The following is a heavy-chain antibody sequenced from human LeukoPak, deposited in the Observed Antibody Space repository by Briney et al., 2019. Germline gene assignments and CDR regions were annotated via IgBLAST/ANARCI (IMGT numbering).Heavy chain of an antibody. CDR3: ARRTNYYDSSGYLGPDNWFDP. CDR1: GGSISSYY. V-gene: IGHV4-59*08. CDR2: MYYSGST. J-gene: IGHJ5*02. Sequence: SETLSLTCTVSGGSISSYYWSWIRQPPGKGLEWIGYMYYSGSTNYNPSLKSRVTISVDTSKNQFSLKLSSVTAADTAVYYCARRTNYYDSSGYLGPDNWFDPWGQGTLVTVSS. D-gene: IGHD3-22*01.